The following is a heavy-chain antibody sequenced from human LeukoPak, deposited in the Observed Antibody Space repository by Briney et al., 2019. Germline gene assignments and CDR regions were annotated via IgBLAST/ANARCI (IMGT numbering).Heavy chain of an antibody. CDR2: ISWNSGSI. CDR3: AKDYAPMVRGNSFDP. CDR1: GFTFDDYA. Sequence: PGGSLRLSCAASGFTFDDYAMHWVRQAPGKGLEWVSGISWNSGSIGYADSVKGRFTISRDNAKNSLYLQMNSLRAEDTALYYCAKDYAPMVRGNSFDPWGRGTLVTVSS. D-gene: IGHD3-10*01. J-gene: IGHJ5*02. V-gene: IGHV3-9*01.